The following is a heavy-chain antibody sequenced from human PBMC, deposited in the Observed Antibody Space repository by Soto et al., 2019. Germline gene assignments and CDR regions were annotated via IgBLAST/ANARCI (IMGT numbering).Heavy chain of an antibody. V-gene: IGHV3-7*01. CDR2: KKQDGSEK. CDR1: GFTFSSYW. CDR3: VRVLKSIGWDNDVFDI. J-gene: IGHJ3*02. Sequence: GSLRLSCAASGFTFSSYWVSWVRQAPGKGLEWVANKKQDGSEKYYEDSVEGRLSIPKDSAENTLYLKMKNMRADDTDVYYCVRVLKSIGWDNDVFDIWGQGTMVTVSS. D-gene: IGHD3-3*02.